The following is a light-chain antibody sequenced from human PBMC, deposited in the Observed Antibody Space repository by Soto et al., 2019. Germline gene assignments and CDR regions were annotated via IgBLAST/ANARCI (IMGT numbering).Light chain of an antibody. Sequence: QSVLTQPPSVSGAPGQRVTISCTGSSSNIGAGYDVHWYQRLPGTAPKLLIYGNTNRPSGVPDRFSGSKSDTSASLAIAGLQAEDEADYYCQSYDSSLTTYVFGTGTKVTVL. CDR2: GNT. CDR1: SSNIGAGYD. CDR3: QSYDSSLTTYV. J-gene: IGLJ1*01. V-gene: IGLV1-40*01.